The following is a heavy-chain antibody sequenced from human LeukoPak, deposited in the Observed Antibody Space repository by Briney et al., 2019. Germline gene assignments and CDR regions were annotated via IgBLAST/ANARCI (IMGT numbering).Heavy chain of an antibody. CDR1: GFTFSGAW. V-gene: IGHV3-23*01. CDR2: ISGSGGST. CDR3: AKLRQHTLTNLLNLEY. Sequence: GGSLRLSCTASGFTFSGAWMTWVRQAPGKGLEWVSAISGSGGSTYYADSVKGRFTISRDNAKNTLYLQMNSLRAEDTAVYYSAKLRQHTLTNLLNLEYWGQGTLVTVSS. D-gene: IGHD4-17*01. J-gene: IGHJ4*02.